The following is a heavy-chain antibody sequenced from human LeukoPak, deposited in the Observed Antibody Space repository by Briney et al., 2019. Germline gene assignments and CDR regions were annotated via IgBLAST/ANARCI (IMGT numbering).Heavy chain of an antibody. CDR1: RFTFNSYA. CDR3: ARDLSTYYCIDY. J-gene: IGHJ4*02. Sequence: GGSLRLSCAASRFTFNSYAIHWVRQAPGKGLEWVAFISYDGSSKYYADSVKGRFTISRDNSMNTLSLQMNSLGTEDTAVYYCARDLSTYYCIDYWGQGTLVTVSS. CDR2: ISYDGSSK. D-gene: IGHD2-15*01. V-gene: IGHV3-30-3*01.